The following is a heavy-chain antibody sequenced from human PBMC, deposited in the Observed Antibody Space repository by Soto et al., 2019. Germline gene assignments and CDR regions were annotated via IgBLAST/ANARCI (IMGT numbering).Heavy chain of an antibody. CDR2: ISAYNGNT. CDR1: GYTFTSYG. Sequence: ASVKVSCKASGYTFTSYGISWVRQAPGQGLEWMGWISAYNGNTNYAQKLQGRVTMTTDTSTSTAYMELRSLRSDDTAVYYCARTNGYNWNPNPPYYWGRGTLVTAPQ. V-gene: IGHV1-18*04. J-gene: IGHJ4*02. CDR3: ARTNGYNWNPNPPYY. D-gene: IGHD1-20*01.